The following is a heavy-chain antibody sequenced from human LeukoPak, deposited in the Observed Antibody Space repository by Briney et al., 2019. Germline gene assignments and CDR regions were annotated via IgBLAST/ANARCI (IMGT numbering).Heavy chain of an antibody. CDR2: ISAYNGNT. D-gene: IGHD4/OR15-4a*01. CDR1: GYTFTSYG. V-gene: IGHV1-18*01. Sequence: GASVKLSCKASGYTFTSYGISWVRQAPGQRLEWMGWISAYNGNTNYAQKLQGRDTMTTDTSTSTAYMELRSLRSDDTAVYYCARDGVLRDWFDPWGQGTLVTVSS. J-gene: IGHJ5*02. CDR3: ARDGVLRDWFDP.